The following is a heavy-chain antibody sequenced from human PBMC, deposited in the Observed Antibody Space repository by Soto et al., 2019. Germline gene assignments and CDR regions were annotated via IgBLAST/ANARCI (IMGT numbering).Heavy chain of an antibody. CDR1: GGSISSYY. V-gene: IGHV4-59*01. J-gene: IGHJ5*02. CDR3: ARYSGITMVRGAYNWFDP. D-gene: IGHD3-10*01. Sequence: PSETLSLTCTVSGGSISSYYWSWIRQPPGKGLEWIGYIYYSGSTNYNPSLKSRVTISVDTSKNQFSLKLSSVTAADTAVYYCARYSGITMVRGAYNWFDPWGQGTLVTVSS. CDR2: IYYSGST.